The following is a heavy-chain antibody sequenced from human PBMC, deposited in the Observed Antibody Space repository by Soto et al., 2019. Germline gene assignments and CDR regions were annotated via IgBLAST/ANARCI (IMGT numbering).Heavy chain of an antibody. V-gene: IGHV3-48*02. CDR1: GFTFSSYS. J-gene: IGHJ4*02. CDR3: ARDLKPTYYYDSSGYYGPSFDY. CDR2: ISSSSTI. D-gene: IGHD3-22*01. Sequence: GGSLRLSCAASGFTFSSYSMNWVRQAPGKGLEWVSYISSSSTIYYADSVKGRFTISRDNAKNSLYLQMNSLRDEDTAVYYCARDLKPTYYYDSSGYYGPSFDYWGQGTLVTVSS.